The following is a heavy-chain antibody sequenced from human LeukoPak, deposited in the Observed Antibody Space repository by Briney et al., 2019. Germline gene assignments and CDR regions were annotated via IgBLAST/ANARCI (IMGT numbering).Heavy chain of an antibody. V-gene: IGHV3-30*02. CDR3: SKDKSRVRGVMSF. CDR1: GFTFSSYG. D-gene: IGHD3-10*01. Sequence: PGGSLRLSCAASGFTFSSYGMHWVRQAPGKGLEWVAFIRYDGSNKYYADSVKGRFTISRDNYKNTLYLQMDSLRDEDKAVYFCSKDKSRVRGVMSFGGQGTLVSVSS. CDR2: IRYDGSNK. J-gene: IGHJ4*02.